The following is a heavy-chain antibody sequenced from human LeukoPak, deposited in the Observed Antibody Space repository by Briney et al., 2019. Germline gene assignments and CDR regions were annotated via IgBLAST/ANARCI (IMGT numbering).Heavy chain of an antibody. Sequence: ASVKVSCKASGYTFTSYDINWVRQATGQGLEWMGWMNPNSGNTNYAQKLQGRVTMTTDTSTSTAYMELRSLRSDDTAVYFCARSLMAAPGIDYWGQGTLVTVSS. CDR1: GYTFTSYD. CDR2: MNPNSGNT. J-gene: IGHJ4*02. V-gene: IGHV1-18*01. D-gene: IGHD6-13*01. CDR3: ARSLMAAPGIDY.